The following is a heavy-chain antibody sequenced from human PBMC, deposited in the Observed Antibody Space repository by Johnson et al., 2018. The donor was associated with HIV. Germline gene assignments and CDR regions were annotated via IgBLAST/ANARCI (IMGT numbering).Heavy chain of an antibody. CDR1: GFSFSNYA. CDR3: ASQVRGLRLGVDAFDI. J-gene: IGHJ3*02. V-gene: IGHV3-23*04. Sequence: VQLVESGGGLVQPGGSLRLSCAASGFSFSNYAMNWVRQAPGKGLEWVSAISGGGGGSPHYADSVKGRFTISRDNSKNTLYLQMNKLRAEDTAVYFCASQVRGLRLGVDAFDIWGQGTMVTVSS. CDR2: ISGGGGGSP. D-gene: IGHD3-16*01.